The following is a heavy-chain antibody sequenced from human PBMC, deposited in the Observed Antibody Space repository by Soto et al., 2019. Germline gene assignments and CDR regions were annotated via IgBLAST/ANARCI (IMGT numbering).Heavy chain of an antibody. Sequence: PRGSLKISCKGSGYSFTSYWIGWVRQMPGKGLEWMGIIYPGDSDTRYSPSFQGQVTISADKSISTAYLQWSSLKASDTAMYYCARLGSGISGLGGGGYFDYWGQGTLVTVSS. CDR1: GYSFTSYW. D-gene: IGHD1-26*01. CDR3: ARLGSGISGLGGGGYFDY. CDR2: IYPGDSDT. J-gene: IGHJ4*02. V-gene: IGHV5-51*01.